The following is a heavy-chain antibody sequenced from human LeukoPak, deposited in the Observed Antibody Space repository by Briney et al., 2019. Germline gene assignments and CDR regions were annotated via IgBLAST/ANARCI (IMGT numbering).Heavy chain of an antibody. CDR3: AKGHGWEASYYYYYMDV. J-gene: IGHJ6*03. Sequence: PGGSLSLSCAATVFTFSSYGMYWVRQAAGKGLEWVTFKRYDGSNKYYADSVKGRFTISRDNSKNMLYLKMNSLRAEDTAVYYCAKGHGWEASYYYYYMDVWGKGTTVTISS. V-gene: IGHV3-30*02. CDR2: KRYDGSNK. D-gene: IGHD1-26*01. CDR1: VFTFSSYG.